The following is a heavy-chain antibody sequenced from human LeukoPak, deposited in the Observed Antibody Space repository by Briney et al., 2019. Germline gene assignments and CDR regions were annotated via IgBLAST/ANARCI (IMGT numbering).Heavy chain of an antibody. CDR1: GVSFGRYS. J-gene: IGHJ4*02. CDR3: ARVGSTPAKFDH. CDR2: INFSGYT. V-gene: IGHV4-34*01. D-gene: IGHD2-2*01. Sequence: PPETLSLTCAVSGVSFGRYSWTWIRQSPGKGLECIGEINFSGYTKYNPSLKSRVTMSVDTSKNQFSLKLASVTAADTAIYFCARVGSTPAKFDHWGQGTLVTVSS.